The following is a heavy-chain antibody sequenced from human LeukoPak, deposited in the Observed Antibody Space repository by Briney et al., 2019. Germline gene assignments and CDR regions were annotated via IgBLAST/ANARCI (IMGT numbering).Heavy chain of an antibody. D-gene: IGHD5-18*01. V-gene: IGHV3-30*18. Sequence: GGSLRLSYAASGFTFSSYGMHWVRQAPGKGLEWVAVISYDGSNKYYADSVKGRFTISRDNSKNTLYLQMNSLRAEDTAVYYCAKPRRLHLWLREVDYWGQGTLVTVSS. CDR1: GFTFSSYG. CDR2: ISYDGSNK. J-gene: IGHJ4*02. CDR3: AKPRRLHLWLREVDY.